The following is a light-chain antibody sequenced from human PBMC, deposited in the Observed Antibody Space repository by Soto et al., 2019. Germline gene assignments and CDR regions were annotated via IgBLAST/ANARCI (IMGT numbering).Light chain of an antibody. CDR2: AAS. CDR3: QKYEGVPLT. V-gene: IGKV1-27*01. Sequence: DIQMTQSPSSLSASVGDRVIITCRASQGIDNYLAWYQQRPGKVPKLLIYAASTLQSGVPSRFSGSGSGTEFTLTISSLQPEDVASYYCQKYEGVPLTFGGGTKVHIK. CDR1: QGIDNY. J-gene: IGKJ4*01.